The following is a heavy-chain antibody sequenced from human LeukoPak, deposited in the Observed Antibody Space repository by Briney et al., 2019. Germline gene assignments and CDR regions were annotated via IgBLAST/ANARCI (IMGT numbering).Heavy chain of an antibody. J-gene: IGHJ4*02. V-gene: IGHV3-23*01. CDR3: AKGVVVAPDVTPFDY. CDR2: ISGRGASK. D-gene: IGHD2-2*01. Sequence: GGSLRLSCAVSGLTFNNYAMSWVRQAPGKGLEWVSGISGRGASKYYADSAKGRFTISRDNSKNTLYLQMSSLRAEDTAVYYCAKGVVVAPDVTPFDYWGQGTLVTVSS. CDR1: GLTFNNYA.